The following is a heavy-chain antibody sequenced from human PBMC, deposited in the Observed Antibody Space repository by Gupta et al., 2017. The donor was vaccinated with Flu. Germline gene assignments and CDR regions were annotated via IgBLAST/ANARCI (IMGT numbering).Heavy chain of an antibody. V-gene: IGHV3-7*03. Sequence: EVQLVESGGGLVQPGGALRLSCAASGVIFSTHGMNWVRQAPGKGLEWVANIKQDGSEKYYMNSVRGRFSIFRDNAKNALYLQMNRLRAEDTATYYCARGDDFWSGNKEFDYWGQGTLVTVSS. CDR2: IKQDGSEK. J-gene: IGHJ4*02. CDR1: GVIFSTHG. D-gene: IGHD3-3*01. CDR3: ARGDDFWSGNKEFDY.